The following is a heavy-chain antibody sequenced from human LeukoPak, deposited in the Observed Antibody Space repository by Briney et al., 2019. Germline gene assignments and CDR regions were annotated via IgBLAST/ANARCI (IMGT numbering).Heavy chain of an antibody. V-gene: IGHV4-39*01. J-gene: IGHJ4*02. Sequence: SETLSLTCTVSGVSISSSNSYWGWIRQPPGKGLEWIGSIHYSGNTYYNASLKSQVSISIDTSKNQFSLKLTSVTAADTAVYYCARQTGSGLFILPGGQGTLVTVSS. CDR2: IHYSGNT. D-gene: IGHD3/OR15-3a*01. CDR3: ARQTGSGLFILP. CDR1: GVSISSSNSY.